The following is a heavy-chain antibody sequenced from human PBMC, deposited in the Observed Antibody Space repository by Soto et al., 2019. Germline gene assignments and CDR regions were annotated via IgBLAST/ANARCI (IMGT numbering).Heavy chain of an antibody. D-gene: IGHD3-10*01. CDR1: GYTFNRYG. CDR2: ISAYNGNT. CDR3: AREGYYGSGSADY. V-gene: IGHV1-18*01. Sequence: QVPLVQSGAEVKKPGASVKVSCKASGYTFNRYGISWVRQAPGQGLEWMGWISAYNGNTNYAQKLQGRVTRTTDTSKSTAYMELRSVRSDDTAVYYCAREGYYGSGSADYWGQGTLVTVSS. J-gene: IGHJ4*02.